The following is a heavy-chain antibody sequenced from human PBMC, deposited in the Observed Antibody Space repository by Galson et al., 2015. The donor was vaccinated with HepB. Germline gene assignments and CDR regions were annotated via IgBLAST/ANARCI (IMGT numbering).Heavy chain of an antibody. V-gene: IGHV3-66*02. CDR2: IYTGSNT. D-gene: IGHD3-3*01. Sequence: SLRLSCAASGFTVSTNCMSWVRQAPGRGLQWVSVIYTGSNTYYADSVKGRFTISRDNSKNTLFLQMNSLRPEDTAVYYCARTFWSGYDDAFDMWGQGTMVTVSS. J-gene: IGHJ3*02. CDR3: ARTFWSGYDDAFDM. CDR1: GFTVSTNC.